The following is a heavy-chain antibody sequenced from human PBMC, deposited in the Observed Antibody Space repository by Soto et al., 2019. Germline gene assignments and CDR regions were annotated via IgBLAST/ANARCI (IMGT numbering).Heavy chain of an antibody. CDR1: GFTFRSSW. V-gene: IGHV3-74*01. D-gene: IGHD6-19*01. Sequence: EVQLVESGGGLVQPGGSLRLSCVASGFTFRSSWMHWVRQAPGKGLVWVSRINSDATTKNYAEYAKGRFTIARDNAENTRYQQMDSLKAEDTAVYNGATGPTGWYGYDYWGQGTLLTVSS. CDR3: ATGPTGWYGYDY. J-gene: IGHJ4*02. CDR2: INSDATTK.